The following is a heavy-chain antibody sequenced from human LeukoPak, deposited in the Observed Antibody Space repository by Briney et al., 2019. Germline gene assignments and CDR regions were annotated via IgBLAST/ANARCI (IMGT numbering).Heavy chain of an antibody. J-gene: IGHJ4*02. Sequence: GGSLRLSCAASGFTFSSYAMSWVRQAPGKGLEWVSAISGSGGSIYYADSVKGRFTISRDNSKNTLYLQMDSLRGEDTAVYYCAKDFRIGYSAHFDYWGQGALVTVSS. CDR2: ISGSGGSI. V-gene: IGHV3-23*01. CDR1: GFTFSSYA. CDR3: AKDFRIGYSAHFDY. D-gene: IGHD2-21*01.